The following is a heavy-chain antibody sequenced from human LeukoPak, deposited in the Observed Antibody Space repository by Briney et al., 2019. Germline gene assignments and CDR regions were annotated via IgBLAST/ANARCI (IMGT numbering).Heavy chain of an antibody. D-gene: IGHD3-10*01. Sequence: GGSLRLSCVASGFTFSNYAMTWVRQAPGKGLEWVSTITIRGNTYYADSVKGRFTISRDNSENTLYLQMNSVRAEDTATFYCAKQYGSGNFNNFPDYWGQGTLVTVSS. V-gene: IGHV3-23*01. J-gene: IGHJ4*02. CDR1: GFTFSNYA. CDR2: ITIRGNT. CDR3: AKQYGSGNFNNFPDY.